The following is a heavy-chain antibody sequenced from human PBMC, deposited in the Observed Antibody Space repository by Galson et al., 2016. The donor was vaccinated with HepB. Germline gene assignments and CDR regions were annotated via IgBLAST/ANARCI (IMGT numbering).Heavy chain of an antibody. V-gene: IGHV1-46*01. CDR2: INPSGGST. CDR1: GGALTNYY. D-gene: IGHD1-26*01. CDR3: ARDNSARELALGTTTWWFDP. Sequence: SVKVSCKASGGALTNYYMHWVRQAPGQGLEWMGVINPSGGSTTYAQKFQGRVTMTRDTSTSTLYMELSSLRSEDTAIYYCARDNSARELALGTTTWWFDPWGQGTLVIVSS. J-gene: IGHJ5*02.